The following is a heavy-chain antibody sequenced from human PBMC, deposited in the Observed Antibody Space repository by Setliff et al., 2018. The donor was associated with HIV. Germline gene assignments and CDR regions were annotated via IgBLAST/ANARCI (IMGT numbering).Heavy chain of an antibody. J-gene: IGHJ5*02. CDR1: GDSITNDDYY. CDR3: ARYTSKVDWFDP. D-gene: IGHD2-2*02. CDR2: IHYNGRT. V-gene: IGHV4-39*01. Sequence: LSETLSLTCTVSGDSITNDDYYWGWIRQPPGKGLEWIAIIHYNGRTYYDPSLKSRVTIFVDTSKTQFYLKLRSVTASDTAVYYCARYTSKVDWFDPWGQGTLVTVSS.